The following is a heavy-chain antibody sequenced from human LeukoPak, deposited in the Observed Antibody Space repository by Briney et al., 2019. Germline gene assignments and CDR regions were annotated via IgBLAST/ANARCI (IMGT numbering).Heavy chain of an antibody. CDR3: AKDTAGYMDV. CDR1: GFNFDDYA. Sequence: GGSLRLSCAASGFNFDDYAMHWVRQAPGKGREWVSLISWNSGDLFYADSVKGRFTISRDNSKNSLYLHMNNLRAEDTALYYCAKDTAGYMDVWGNGTTVTVSS. V-gene: IGHV3-43D*03. CDR2: ISWNSGDL. J-gene: IGHJ6*03.